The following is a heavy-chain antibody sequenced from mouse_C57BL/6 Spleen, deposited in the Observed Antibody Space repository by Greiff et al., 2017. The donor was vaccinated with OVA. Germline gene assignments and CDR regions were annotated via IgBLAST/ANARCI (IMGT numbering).Heavy chain of an antibody. CDR2: IDPEDGEP. J-gene: IGHJ2*01. Sequence: VQLQQSGAELVKPGASVKLSCTASGFNIKDYYMHWVKQRTEQGLEWIGRIDPEDGEPKYARKFQGKATITADTSSNTAYMQLSSLTSEDTAFYCCARRRYYDDGGYYFDYWGQGTTLTVSS. V-gene: IGHV14-2*01. D-gene: IGHD2-4*01. CDR1: GFNIKDYY. CDR3: ARRRYYDDGGYYFDY.